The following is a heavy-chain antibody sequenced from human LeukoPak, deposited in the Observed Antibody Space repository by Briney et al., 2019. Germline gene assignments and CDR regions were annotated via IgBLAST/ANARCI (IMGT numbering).Heavy chain of an antibody. D-gene: IGHD1-1*01. CDR2: INQSGST. V-gene: IGHV4-34*01. CDR1: GGSFSDYD. Sequence: SETLSLTCGVHGGSFSDYDWCWIRQPPGKGLEWIGEINQSGSTNCDPSLKSRVSMSIDTSKSQFSLNLRSVTAADTAVYYCARYVPVKTGPTRASFDYWGQGILVTVSS. J-gene: IGHJ4*02. CDR3: ARYVPVKTGPTRASFDY.